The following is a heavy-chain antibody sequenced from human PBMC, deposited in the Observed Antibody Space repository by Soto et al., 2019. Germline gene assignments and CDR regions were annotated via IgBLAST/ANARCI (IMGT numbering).Heavy chain of an antibody. CDR2: IYYSGST. D-gene: IGHD6-25*01. CDR3: ARDRRLPNYYYGMDV. J-gene: IGHJ6*02. V-gene: IGHV4-31*03. Sequence: SETLSLTCTVSGGSISSGGYYWSWIRQHPGKGLEWIGYIYYSGSTYYNPSLKSRVTISVDTSKNQFSLKLSSVTAADTAVYYCARDRRLPNYYYGMDVWGQGTTVTVSS. CDR1: GGSISSGGYY.